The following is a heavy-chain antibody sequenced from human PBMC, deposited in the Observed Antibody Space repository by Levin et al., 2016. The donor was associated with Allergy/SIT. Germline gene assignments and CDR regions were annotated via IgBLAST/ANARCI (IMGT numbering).Heavy chain of an antibody. CDR1: GDSITSGDYY. CDR2: MYYTGST. V-gene: IGHV4-61*08. D-gene: IGHD4-11*01. CDR3: ATVTADYSNYVDY. Sequence: SETLSLTCTVSGDSITSGDYYWSWIRQPPGHGLEWIGYMYYTGSTYYNPSLRSRVTISADTSKKQYSLKLSSVTAADTAVYYCATVTADYSNYVDYWGQGSLVTVSS. J-gene: IGHJ4*02.